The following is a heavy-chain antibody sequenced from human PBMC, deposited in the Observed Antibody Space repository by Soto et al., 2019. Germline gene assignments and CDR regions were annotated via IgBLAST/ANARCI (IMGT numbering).Heavy chain of an antibody. V-gene: IGHV3-23*01. CDR1: GFTFNNYV. J-gene: IGHJ4*02. CDR3: AKGRGGSGSLTPRVDF. Sequence: EVQLLESGGGLVQPGGSLRLSCAASGFTFNNYVMTWVRQAPGKGLEWVSAISGGGDTTSYADSVKGRFTVSRDCSKNTLYLQMSSLRAEDTALYYCAKGRGGSGSLTPRVDFWGQGTLVTVSS. D-gene: IGHD3-10*01. CDR2: ISGGGDTT.